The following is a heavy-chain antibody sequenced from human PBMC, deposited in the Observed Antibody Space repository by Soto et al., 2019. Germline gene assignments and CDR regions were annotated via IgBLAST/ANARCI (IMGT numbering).Heavy chain of an antibody. CDR3: ARVASNSTGWYIWFDP. D-gene: IGHD6-19*01. V-gene: IGHV1-69*13. CDR2: IIPKFGTT. CDR1: GGTFSTYP. Sequence: SVKVSCKVSGGTFSTYPINWVRQAPGQGLEFVGGIIPKFGTTNYAQKFRGTVTITADESTSTAYMELNNLRSEDTAVYYCARVASNSTGWYIWFDPWGQGTLVTVSS. J-gene: IGHJ5*02.